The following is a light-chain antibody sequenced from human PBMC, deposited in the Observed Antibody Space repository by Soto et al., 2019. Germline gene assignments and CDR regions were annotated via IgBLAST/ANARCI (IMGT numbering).Light chain of an antibody. Sequence: EIVMTQSPATLSVSPGERATLSCRASQSVSNNLAWYQQKPGHTPRLLIYGASTRATGIPVRFSGSGSGTEFTLTISSLQSEDFAVYYCQQYNNWPPVTFGQGTKLEIK. V-gene: IGKV3-15*01. CDR1: QSVSNN. J-gene: IGKJ2*01. CDR3: QQYNNWPPVT. CDR2: GAS.